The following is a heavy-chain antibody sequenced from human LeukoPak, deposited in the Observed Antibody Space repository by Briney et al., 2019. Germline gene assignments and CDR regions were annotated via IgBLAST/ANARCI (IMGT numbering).Heavy chain of an antibody. Sequence: GGSLRLSCAASGFPFSDYYMSWIRQAPGKGLEWVSHMGVPGATTLYADSVKGRFTISRDNAKKSLHLQINTVRADDTAVYYCATGKVGPYYYYMAVWGKGTTVTVS. D-gene: IGHD1-26*01. CDR1: GFPFSDYY. CDR2: MGVPGATT. J-gene: IGHJ6*03. V-gene: IGHV3-11*04. CDR3: ATGKVGPYYYYMAV.